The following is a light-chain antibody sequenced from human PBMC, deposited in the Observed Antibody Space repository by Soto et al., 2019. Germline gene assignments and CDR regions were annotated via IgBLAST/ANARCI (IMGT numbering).Light chain of an antibody. J-gene: IGLJ1*01. V-gene: IGLV1-51*02. CDR2: ENN. Sequence: QSVLTQPPSVSAARGQKVTISCSGSSSNIGNNYVSWYQQLPGTAPTLLIYENNKRPSGIPDRFSGSKSGTSATLGITGLQTGDEADYYCGTWDSSLSAHVFGTGTKVTVL. CDR3: GTWDSSLSAHV. CDR1: SSNIGNNY.